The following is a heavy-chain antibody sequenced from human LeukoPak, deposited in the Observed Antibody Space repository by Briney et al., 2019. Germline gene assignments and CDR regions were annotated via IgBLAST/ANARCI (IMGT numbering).Heavy chain of an antibody. CDR2: ISDSSSAT. CDR1: GFTFRSYA. Sequence: PGGSLRLSCAASGFTFRSYAMNWVRQAPGKGLEWVSPISDSSSATYYSDSVKGRFTISRDNSKNTLYLQMNSLRAEDTALYYCAKDYSPIPPLIGFDYWGQGTLVTVSS. V-gene: IGHV3-23*01. CDR3: AKDYSPIPPLIGFDY. D-gene: IGHD2-15*01. J-gene: IGHJ4*02.